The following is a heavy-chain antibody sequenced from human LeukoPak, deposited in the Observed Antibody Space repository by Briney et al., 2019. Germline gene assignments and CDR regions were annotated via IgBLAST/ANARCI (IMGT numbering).Heavy chain of an antibody. V-gene: IGHV5-51*01. CDR3: ARGGLSGWYYWFDP. Sequence: GDPLMISCQGSGYSFLSYWLGWVRPMPGKGLEGVGIIYPGDSHTRYSPPFQGQVTISADKSISTAYLQWSSLKASDTAIYYCARGGLSGWYYWFDPWGQGTLVTVSS. CDR2: IYPGDSHT. D-gene: IGHD6-19*01. J-gene: IGHJ5*02. CDR1: GYSFLSYW.